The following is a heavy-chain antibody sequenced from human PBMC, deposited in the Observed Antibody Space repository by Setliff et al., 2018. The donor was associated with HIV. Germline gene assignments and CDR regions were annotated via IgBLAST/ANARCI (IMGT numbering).Heavy chain of an antibody. CDR3: AREHCSGGSCNGFDI. D-gene: IGHD2-15*01. Sequence: SETLSLTCTVSGDSISNYYWSWIRQPPGKGLEWIAYIYISGTTNYNPSLKSRVTISLDTSRNQFSLKLGSVTAADTAMSYCAREHCSGGSCNGFDIWGQGTMVTVSS. CDR2: IYISGTT. V-gene: IGHV4-4*09. J-gene: IGHJ3*02. CDR1: GDSISNYY.